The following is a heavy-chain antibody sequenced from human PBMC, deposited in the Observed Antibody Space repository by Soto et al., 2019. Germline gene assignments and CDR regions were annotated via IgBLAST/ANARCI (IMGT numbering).Heavy chain of an antibody. CDR2: ISGSGGST. Sequence: GGSLRLSCAASGFTFSSYAMSWVRQAPGKGLEWVSAISGSGGSTYYADSVKGRFTISRDNSNNTLYLQMNSLRAEDTAVFYCAKDRGGSTIKYNWFDPWGQGTLVTVSS. V-gene: IGHV3-23*01. CDR3: AKDRGGSTIKYNWFDP. CDR1: GFTFSSYA. D-gene: IGHD2-2*01. J-gene: IGHJ5*02.